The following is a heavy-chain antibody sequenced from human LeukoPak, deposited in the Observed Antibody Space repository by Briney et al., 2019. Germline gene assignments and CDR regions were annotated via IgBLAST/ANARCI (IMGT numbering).Heavy chain of an antibody. CDR2: INPNGGAT. CDR3: ARDERYSDADHHYPDLGY. Sequence: ASVKVSCKASGYIFTGYYLFWVRQAPGQGLEWMGWINPNGGATRYAQKFQGRVTLTCDTSIRTTYMELSSLASDDTAVYYCARDERYSDADHHYPDLGYWGQGTLVTVSS. J-gene: IGHJ4*02. CDR1: GYIFTGYY. V-gene: IGHV1-2*02. D-gene: IGHD3-16*01.